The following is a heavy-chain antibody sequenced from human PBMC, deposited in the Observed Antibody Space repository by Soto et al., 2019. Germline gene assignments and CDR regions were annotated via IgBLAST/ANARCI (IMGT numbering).Heavy chain of an antibody. CDR3: ARVKQTYYDFWSAYSVYFDY. CDR2: IKQDGSEK. V-gene: IGHV3-7*01. Sequence: GGSLRLSCAASGFTFSSYWMRWVRQAPGKGLAWVANIKQDGSEKYYVDSGKGRFTISRDNAENSLYLEINSRRAEDTAVYFCARVKQTYYDFWSAYSVYFDYWGQGTVVTVSS. CDR1: GFTFSSYW. D-gene: IGHD3-3*01. J-gene: IGHJ4*02.